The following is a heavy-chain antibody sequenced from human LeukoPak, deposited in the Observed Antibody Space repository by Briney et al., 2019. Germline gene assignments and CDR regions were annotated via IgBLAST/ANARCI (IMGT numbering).Heavy chain of an antibody. CDR1: GYTFTSYG. CDR3: ARHPTKPGYSSSWYFFDY. V-gene: IGHV1-18*01. J-gene: IGHJ4*02. D-gene: IGHD6-13*01. Sequence: ASVKVSCKTSGYTFTSYGISWVRQAPGQGLEWMGWISAYNGNTNYAQEVQGRVTMTTDTSTSTAHMELRSLRSDDTAVYYCARHPTKPGYSSSWYFFDYWGQGTLVTVSS. CDR2: ISAYNGNT.